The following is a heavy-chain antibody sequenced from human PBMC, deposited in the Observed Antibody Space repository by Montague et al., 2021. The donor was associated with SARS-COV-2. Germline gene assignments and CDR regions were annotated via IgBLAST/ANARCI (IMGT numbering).Heavy chain of an antibody. D-gene: IGHD3-10*01. V-gene: IGHV4-39*01. CDR2: IYYSGND. CDR1: GDSISSSGYY. Sequence: SETLSLTCTVSGDSISSSGYYWGWIRQPPEKGLEWIATIYYSGNDYYNRSLKSRVTISVDTSKSQFSLKLNAVTAADTAVYYCARLLLPANGSLNGFYFDFWGQGALVTVSS. J-gene: IGHJ4*02. CDR3: ARLLLPANGSLNGFYFDF.